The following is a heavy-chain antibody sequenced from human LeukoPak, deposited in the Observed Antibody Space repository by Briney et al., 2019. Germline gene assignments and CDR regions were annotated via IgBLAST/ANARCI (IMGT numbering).Heavy chain of an antibody. V-gene: IGHV3-66*01. Sequence: GGSLRLSCAASGFTVSSNYMSWVRQAPGKGLEWVSVIYSGGSTYYADSVKGRFTISRDNSKNTLYLQMNSLRAEDTVVYYCARWYAHYFDYWGQGTLVTVSS. CDR2: IYSGGST. CDR1: GFTVSSNY. D-gene: IGHD6-13*01. J-gene: IGHJ4*02. CDR3: ARWYAHYFDY.